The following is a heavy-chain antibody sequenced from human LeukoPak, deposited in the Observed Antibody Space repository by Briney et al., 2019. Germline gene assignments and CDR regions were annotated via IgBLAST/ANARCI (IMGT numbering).Heavy chain of an antibody. J-gene: IGHJ4*02. D-gene: IGHD4-11*01. Sequence: ASVKVSCKASGYTFTGYYMHWVRQAPGQGLEWMGRINPNSGGTNYAQKFQGRDTMTRDTSISTAYMELSRLRSDDTAVYYCARVAAADSTTDYWGQETLVTVSS. CDR2: INPNSGGT. CDR3: ARVAAADSTTDY. CDR1: GYTFTGYY. V-gene: IGHV1-2*06.